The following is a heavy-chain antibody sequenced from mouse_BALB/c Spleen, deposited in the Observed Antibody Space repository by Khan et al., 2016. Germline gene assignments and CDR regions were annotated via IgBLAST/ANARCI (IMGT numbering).Heavy chain of an antibody. CDR1: GYSFTNYG. Sequence: QIQLVQSGPELKKPGETVKISCKASGYSFTNYGMNWVKQAPGKGLKWMGWIDTNTGEPTYAEEFKGRFAFSLETSAITAYLQINNRKNADTATYFCARWGYDYAWFAYWGQGTLVTVSA. D-gene: IGHD2-4*01. CDR3: ARWGYDYAWFAY. J-gene: IGHJ3*01. V-gene: IGHV9-3*02. CDR2: IDTNTGEP.